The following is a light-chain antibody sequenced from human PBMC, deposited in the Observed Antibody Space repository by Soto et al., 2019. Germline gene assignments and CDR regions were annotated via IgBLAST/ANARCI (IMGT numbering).Light chain of an antibody. Sequence: DIQMTQSPSSLSASVGDRVTIACRASQSISSYLNWYQQKPGKAPKLLIYKASTLATGVPSRFSGSGSGTEFTLTISSLQADDFATYYCQQYNTYSWAFGQGTKVDIK. J-gene: IGKJ1*01. CDR3: QQYNTYSWA. CDR2: KAS. CDR1: QSISSY. V-gene: IGKV1-5*03.